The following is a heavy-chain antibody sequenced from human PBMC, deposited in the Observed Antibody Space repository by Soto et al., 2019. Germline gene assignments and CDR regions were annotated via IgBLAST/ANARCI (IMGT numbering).Heavy chain of an antibody. CDR3: ARTPPGYSSSWYSYYYYGMDV. Sequence: AAVKVSCKASGYTFTSYDINWVRQATGQGLEWMGWMNPNSGNTGYAQKFQGRVTMTRNTSISTAYMELSSLRSEDTAVYYCARTPPGYSSSWYSYYYYGMDVWGQGTTVTVYS. J-gene: IGHJ6*02. V-gene: IGHV1-8*01. CDR1: GYTFTSYD. D-gene: IGHD6-13*01. CDR2: MNPNSGNT.